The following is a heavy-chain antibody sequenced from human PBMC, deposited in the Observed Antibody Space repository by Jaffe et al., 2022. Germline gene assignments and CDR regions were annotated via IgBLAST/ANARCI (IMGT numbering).Heavy chain of an antibody. CDR3: ARGRLLRYFDWVTDY. Sequence: QVQLVQSGAEVKKPGASVKVSCKASGYTFTGYYMHWVRQAPGQGLEWMGRINPNSGGTNYAQKFQGRVTMTRDTSISTAYMELSRLRSDDTAVYYCARGRLLRYFDWVTDYWGQGTLVTVSS. D-gene: IGHD3-9*01. CDR2: INPNSGGT. J-gene: IGHJ4*02. V-gene: IGHV1-2*06. CDR1: GYTFTGYY.